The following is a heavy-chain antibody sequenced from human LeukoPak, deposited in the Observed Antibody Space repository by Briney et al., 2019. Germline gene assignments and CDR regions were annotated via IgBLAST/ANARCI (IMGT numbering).Heavy chain of an antibody. J-gene: IGHJ4*02. V-gene: IGHV1-18*01. CDR1: GYTFTSYG. CDR3: ARDLAAPGYSSSWPDY. D-gene: IGHD6-13*01. CDR2: ISPYNGNT. Sequence: ASVKVSCKASGYTFTSYGISWVRQAPGQGLEWMGWISPYNGNTNYAQKLQGRVTMTTDTSTSTAYMELRSLRSDDTAVYYCARDLAAPGYSSSWPDYWGQGTLVTVSS.